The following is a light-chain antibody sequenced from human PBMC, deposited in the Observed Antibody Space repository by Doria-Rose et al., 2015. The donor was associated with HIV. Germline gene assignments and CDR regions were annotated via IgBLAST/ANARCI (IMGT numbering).Light chain of an antibody. J-gene: IGKJ3*01. CDR3: QQYYDTPS. V-gene: IGKV4-1*01. Sequence: EIVLTQSPESLGMSLGERATLNCKSNQSLLYTSKNYLAWYQQRPGHPPKLLIYWASTRQSGVPARFSGSGSGTDFTLTISSLEAEDVAVYYCQQYYDTPSFGPGTTVDIK. CDR2: WAS. CDR1: QSLLYTSKNY.